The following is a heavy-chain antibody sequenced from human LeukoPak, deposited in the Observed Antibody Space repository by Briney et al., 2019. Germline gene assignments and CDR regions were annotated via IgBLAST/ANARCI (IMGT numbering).Heavy chain of an antibody. CDR2: ISSSSSTI. CDR3: ARIVAAWVYYFDY. CDR1: GFTFSSYS. D-gene: IGHD2-21*01. V-gene: IGHV3-48*01. Sequence: GGSLRLSSAASGFTFSSYSMNWVRQAPGKGLEWVSYISSSSSTIYYADSVKGRFTISRDNAKNSLYLQMNSLRAEDTAVYYCARIVAAWVYYFDYWGQGTPVTVSS. J-gene: IGHJ4*02.